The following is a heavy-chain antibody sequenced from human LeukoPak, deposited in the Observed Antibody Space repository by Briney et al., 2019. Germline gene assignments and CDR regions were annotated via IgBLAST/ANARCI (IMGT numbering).Heavy chain of an antibody. CDR1: GDGITRYW. CDR2: IFPGDSDT. CDR3: ARRPLHSQNYFDP. Sequence: GVALEISFLSYGDGITRYWVVWIRQKSGLKLDRLGIIFPGDSDTRYSPSFEGRVNISVDRSTATAYLHWKSLKASDTAIYYCARRPLHSQNYFDPWGQGTLATVSP. J-gene: IGHJ5*02. D-gene: IGHD1-7*01. V-gene: IGHV5-51*01.